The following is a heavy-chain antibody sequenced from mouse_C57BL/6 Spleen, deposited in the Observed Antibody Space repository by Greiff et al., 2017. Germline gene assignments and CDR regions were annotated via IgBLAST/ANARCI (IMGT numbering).Heavy chain of an antibody. J-gene: IGHJ4*01. Sequence: QVQLQQPGTELVKPGASVKLSCTASGYTFTSYWMHWVKQRPGQGLEWIGNINPSNGGTNYNEKFKSKATLTVDKSSSTAYMQLSRLTSEDSAVYYCAREAYYYGRDAMDYWGQGTSVTVSA. CDR1: GYTFTSYW. V-gene: IGHV1-53*01. CDR3: AREAYYYGRDAMDY. D-gene: IGHD1-1*01. CDR2: INPSNGGT.